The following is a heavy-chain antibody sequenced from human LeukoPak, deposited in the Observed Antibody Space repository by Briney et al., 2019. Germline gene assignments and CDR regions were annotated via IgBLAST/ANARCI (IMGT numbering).Heavy chain of an antibody. Sequence: SETLSLTCAVYGGSFSGYYWSWIRQPPGKGLEWIGEINHSGSTNYNPSLKSRVTISVDTSKNQFSLKLSSVTAADTAVYYCARAEVAFDIWGQGTIVTVSS. CDR1: GGSFSGYY. J-gene: IGHJ3*02. CDR3: ARAEVAFDI. CDR2: INHSGST. V-gene: IGHV4-34*01.